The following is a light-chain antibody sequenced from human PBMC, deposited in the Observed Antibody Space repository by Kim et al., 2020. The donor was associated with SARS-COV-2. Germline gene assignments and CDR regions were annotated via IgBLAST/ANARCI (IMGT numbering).Light chain of an antibody. CDR1: QDVSSY. V-gene: IGKV1-9*01. J-gene: IGKJ2*01. CDR3: QQLNNYPYT. Sequence: IQLTQSPSSLSASIGDRVTITCRASQDVSSYLAWYQQKPGKAPKVLVYAASTLQSGVPSRFSGSGSGTEFALTISSLQPEDFATYFCQQLNNYPYTFGQGTKLEI. CDR2: AAS.